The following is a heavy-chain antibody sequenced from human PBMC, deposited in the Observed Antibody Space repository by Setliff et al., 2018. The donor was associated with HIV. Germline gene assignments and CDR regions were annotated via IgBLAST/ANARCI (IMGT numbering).Heavy chain of an antibody. D-gene: IGHD6-13*01. V-gene: IGHV5-51*01. CDR3: ARHRHTAAGTLDAFDI. CDR2: IYPGDSDT. CDR1: GYTFTSYW. J-gene: IGHJ3*02. Sequence: GESLKISCKGSGYTFTSYWIGWVRQMPGKGLEWMGIIYPGDSDTRYSPSFQGRVTISADKSISTAYLQWSTLKASDTAIYYCARHRHTAAGTLDAFDIWGHGTMVTVSS.